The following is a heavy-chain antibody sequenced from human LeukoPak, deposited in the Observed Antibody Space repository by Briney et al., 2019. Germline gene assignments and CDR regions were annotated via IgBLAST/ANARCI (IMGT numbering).Heavy chain of an antibody. J-gene: IGHJ4*02. V-gene: IGHV3-72*01. CDR1: GFTFSDHY. CDR3: ARDLEGARGLGY. Sequence: GGSLRLSCAASGFTFSDHYMDWVRQAPGEGLEWVGRIRNKANSYTTEYAASVKGRFTISRDDSKNSLFLEMNSLKTEDTAVYFCARDLEGARGLGYWGQGTLVTVSS. CDR2: IRNKANSYTT. D-gene: IGHD1-26*01.